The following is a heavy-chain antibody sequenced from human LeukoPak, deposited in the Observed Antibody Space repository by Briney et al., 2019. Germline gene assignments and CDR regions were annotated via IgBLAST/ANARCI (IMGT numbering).Heavy chain of an antibody. CDR2: VKSDGTAT. V-gene: IGHV3-74*01. Sequence: GGSLRLSCAASGFTFSSHLMRWVRQAQGTGLVWVSSVKSDGTATNYADSVKGRFTISRDNAKNTLYLQMNSLRVEDTAVYYCVRKFATGDWGQGTLVTVSS. CDR3: VRKFATGD. J-gene: IGHJ4*02. CDR1: GFTFSSHL. D-gene: IGHD1-14*01.